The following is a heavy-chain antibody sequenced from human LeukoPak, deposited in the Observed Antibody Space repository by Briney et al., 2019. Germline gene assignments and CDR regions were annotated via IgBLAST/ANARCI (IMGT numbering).Heavy chain of an antibody. D-gene: IGHD3-16*01. Sequence: PGGSLRLSCAASGFTFNRYAMHWVRQAPGKGLEWVAFIWYDGSNKYYADSVKGRFTVSRDNSKNTLYLQMDSLRDDDTAVYYCARDPGYESWSPFWGGMDVWGNGTTVIVSS. CDR3: ARDPGYESWSPFWGGMDV. CDR2: IWYDGSNK. CDR1: GFTFNRYA. J-gene: IGHJ6*04. V-gene: IGHV3-33*01.